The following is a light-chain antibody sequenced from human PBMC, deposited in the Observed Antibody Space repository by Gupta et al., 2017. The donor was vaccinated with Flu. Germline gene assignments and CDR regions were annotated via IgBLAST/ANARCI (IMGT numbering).Light chain of an antibody. CDR3: QQRNSTPWT. CDR2: AAS. V-gene: IGKV1-39*01. Sequence: DIQMTQSPSSLSASLGDRVTITCRGSQSISRYLYWYQQKPGKAPKLLIYAASRVKSGVPSRFSGSGSGTDFTLTISRRQAEDVATYHCQQRNSTPWTFGQGTKVEIK. CDR1: QSISRY. J-gene: IGKJ1*01.